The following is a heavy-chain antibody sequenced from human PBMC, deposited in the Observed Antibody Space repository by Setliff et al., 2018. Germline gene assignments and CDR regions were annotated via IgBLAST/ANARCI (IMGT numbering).Heavy chain of an antibody. CDR2: IYFGGNT. D-gene: IGHD1-26*01. CDR1: GALLSSKTYY. J-gene: IGHJ3*02. CDR3: ARDASASDGRNAFDI. Sequence: SETLSLTCTVSGALLSSKTYYWGWIRQPPGKGLEWIGNIYFGGNTYFNPSFKSRVTMSIDTSNSQFSLKLSSVTAADTAIYYCARDASASDGRNAFDIWGQGTMVTVSS. V-gene: IGHV4-39*07.